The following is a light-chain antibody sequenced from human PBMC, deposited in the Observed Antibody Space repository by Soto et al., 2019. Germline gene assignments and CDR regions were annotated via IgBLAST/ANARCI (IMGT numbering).Light chain of an antibody. CDR1: SGHSSYA. CDR3: QTWGTGIWV. CDR2: LNSDGSH. J-gene: IGLJ3*02. Sequence: QPVLTQSPSASASLGASVKLTCTLSSGHSSYAIAWHQQQPEKGPRYLMKLNSDGSHSKGDGIPDRFSGSSSGAERYLTISSHQSEDEADYDCQTWGTGIWVFGGGTKLTVL. V-gene: IGLV4-69*01.